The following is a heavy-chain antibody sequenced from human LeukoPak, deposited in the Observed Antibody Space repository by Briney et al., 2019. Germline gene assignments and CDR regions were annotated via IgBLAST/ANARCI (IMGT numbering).Heavy chain of an antibody. V-gene: IGHV4-59*08. D-gene: IGHD2-8*01. Sequence: SESLSLTCTVSGGSISSYYWSWIRQPPGKGLEWIGYIYYSGSTNYNPSLKSRVTISVDTSKNQFSLKLSSVTAADTAVYYCARLGPEWWVFDYWGQGTLVTVSS. CDR3: ARLGPEWWVFDY. J-gene: IGHJ4*02. CDR1: GGSISSYY. CDR2: IYYSGST.